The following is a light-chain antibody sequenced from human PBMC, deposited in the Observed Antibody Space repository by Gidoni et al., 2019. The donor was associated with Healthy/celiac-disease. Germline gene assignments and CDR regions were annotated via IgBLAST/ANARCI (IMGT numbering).Light chain of an antibody. Sequence: SHELTQPPSVSVSPGQTASITCSGDKLGDKYACWYQQKPGQSPVLVIYQDSKRPSGIPERFSGSNAGNTATLTISGTQAMDEADYYCQAWDSISVVFGGGTKLTVL. V-gene: IGLV3-1*01. CDR3: QAWDSISVV. CDR1: KLGDKY. CDR2: QDS. J-gene: IGLJ2*01.